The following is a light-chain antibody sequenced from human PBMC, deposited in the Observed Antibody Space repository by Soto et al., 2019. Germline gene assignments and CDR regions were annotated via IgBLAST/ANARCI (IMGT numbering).Light chain of an antibody. CDR1: SSNIGAGYD. Sequence: QSVLTQPPSVSGAPGQRVTISCTGSSSNIGAGYDVHWYQQLPGTAPKLLIYGNSNRPSGVPDRFSGSKSGTSASLAITGLKAEDEADYYCQSYDSSLSGQGLFGGGPKLTVL. J-gene: IGLJ2*01. V-gene: IGLV1-40*01. CDR3: QSYDSSLSGQGL. CDR2: GNS.